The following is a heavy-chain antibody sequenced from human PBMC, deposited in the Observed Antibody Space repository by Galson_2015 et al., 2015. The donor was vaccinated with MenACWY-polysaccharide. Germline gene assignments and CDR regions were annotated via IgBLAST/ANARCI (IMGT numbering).Heavy chain of an antibody. CDR3: AREGSRIVFHAFDT. Sequence: SLRLSCAASGSRFSHSGMHWVRQAPGKGLEWVAVIQYDGSKMVYADSVKGRFTISRDNSKNTLFLEMNSLGGEDTAVYYCAREGSRIVFHAFDTWGQGTMVTVSS. D-gene: IGHD6-13*01. CDR2: IQYDGSKM. CDR1: GSRFSHSG. V-gene: IGHV3-33*01. J-gene: IGHJ3*02.